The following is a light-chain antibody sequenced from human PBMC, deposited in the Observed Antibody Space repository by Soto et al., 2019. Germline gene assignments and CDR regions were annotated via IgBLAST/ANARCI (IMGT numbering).Light chain of an antibody. Sequence: EIVLTQSPGTLSLSPGDRATLSCRASQSVTGSYLAWYQQKPGQAPRLLIYGASSRASGIPDRFSGSGSGTDFTLTISRLEPEGFAVFYCQQYGGSPFTFGQGTKLEIK. J-gene: IGKJ2*01. V-gene: IGKV3-20*01. CDR3: QQYGGSPFT. CDR2: GAS. CDR1: QSVTGSY.